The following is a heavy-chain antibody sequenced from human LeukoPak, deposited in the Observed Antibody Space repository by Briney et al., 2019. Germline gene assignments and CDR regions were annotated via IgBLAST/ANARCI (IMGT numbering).Heavy chain of an antibody. V-gene: IGHV3-23*01. CDR3: ARDPGVVAFHYLDF. CDR1: GFTFSSHA. J-gene: IGHJ4*02. CDR2: IGGSSGST. D-gene: IGHD3-3*01. Sequence: PGGSLRLSCAASGFTFSSHAMAWVRPAPGKGLEWVSAIGGSSGSTYYAHSEKGRFTISKDNSKDTVYLQMNYLRADDTAVYYCARDPGVVAFHYLDFWGQGTLVTVSS.